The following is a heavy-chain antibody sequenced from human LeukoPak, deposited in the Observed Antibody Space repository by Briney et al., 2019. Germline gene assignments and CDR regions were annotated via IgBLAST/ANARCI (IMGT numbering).Heavy chain of an antibody. CDR2: ITATGGTK. V-gene: IGHV3-23*01. J-gene: IGHJ4*02. Sequence: GGSLRLSCAASGFTFNAYGMSWVRQAPGKGLKWVATITATGGTKFYADSVKGRFTISRDNSKNTLYLQMNSLRAEDTAVYYCAKDYSGAYFRGADYWGQGPLVTVSS. D-gene: IGHD1-26*01. CDR3: AKDYSGAYFRGADY. CDR1: GFTFNAYG.